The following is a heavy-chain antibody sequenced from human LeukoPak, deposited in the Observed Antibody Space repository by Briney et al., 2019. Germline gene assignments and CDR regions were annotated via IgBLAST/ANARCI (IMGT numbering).Heavy chain of an antibody. D-gene: IGHD3-16*01. Sequence: GGSLRLSCAIYGFVPRSYWMYWDRQAPGKGLEWVANIDEDGSGKNYVDSVKGRFTISRDNAWTSVYLQMNSLKAEDTAVYYCAGGVSWGQGTLVTVSS. V-gene: IGHV3-7*03. CDR3: AGGVS. J-gene: IGHJ5*02. CDR1: GFVPRSYW. CDR2: IDEDGSGK.